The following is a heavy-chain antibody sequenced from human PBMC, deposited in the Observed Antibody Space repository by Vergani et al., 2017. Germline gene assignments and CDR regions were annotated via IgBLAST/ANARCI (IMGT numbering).Heavy chain of an antibody. D-gene: IGHD3-3*01. J-gene: IGHJ3*02. CDR3: ARDYAETYYDFWSGYHHDAFDI. CDR1: GYTFTSYG. Sequence: QVQLVQSGAEVKKPGASVKVSCKASGYTFTSYGISWVRQAPGQGLEWMGWISAYNGNTNYAQKLQGRVTMTTDTPTSTAYMELRSLRSDDTAVYYCARDYAETYYDFWSGYHHDAFDIWGQGTMVTVSS. CDR2: ISAYNGNT. V-gene: IGHV1-18*01.